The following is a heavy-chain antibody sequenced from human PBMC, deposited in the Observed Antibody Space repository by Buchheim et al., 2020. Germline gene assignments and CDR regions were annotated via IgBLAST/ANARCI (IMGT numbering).Heavy chain of an antibody. CDR3: ARNTAFDRRIFDL. D-gene: IGHD2-21*01. Sequence: QLVQSGGGLVQPGGSLRLSCAASGITFNIHWMTWVRQGPGRGLEWVANINEDGSERHYVDSVRGRFTISRDNAKNSKFLKMNDLRVEDTALYYCARNTAFDRRIFDLWGPGTL. CDR2: INEDGSER. CDR1: GITFNIHW. J-gene: IGHJ5*02. V-gene: IGHV3-7*03.